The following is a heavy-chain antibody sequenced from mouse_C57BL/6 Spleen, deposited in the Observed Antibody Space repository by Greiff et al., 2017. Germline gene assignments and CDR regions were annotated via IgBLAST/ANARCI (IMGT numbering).Heavy chain of an antibody. CDR3: ARSGYSNYDYAMDY. J-gene: IGHJ4*01. Sequence: QVQLQQPGAELVKPGASVKLSCKASGSTFTSSWMPWVKQRPGRGLEWIGRIDPNSGGTKYNGKFKSKATLTVDKPSSTAYMQLSSLTSEDSAVYYCARSGYSNYDYAMDYWGQGTSVTVSS. CDR2: IDPNSGGT. V-gene: IGHV1-72*01. D-gene: IGHD2-5*01. CDR1: GSTFTSSW.